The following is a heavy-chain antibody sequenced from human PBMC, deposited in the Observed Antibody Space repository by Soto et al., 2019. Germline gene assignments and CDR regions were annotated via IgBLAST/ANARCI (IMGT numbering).Heavy chain of an antibody. CDR1: GFTLGAYA. Sequence: EVQLVESGGGLVQPGRSLRLSCTGSGFTLGAYAMSWVRQAPGKGLEWVGSIRSRAYGGTTEYAASVKGRFTMSRDASKSTDYLQMDSLKSEDAAMYVCARYRFAAGLSDFDYWGKGTLVTVSS. D-gene: IGHD2-2*01. V-gene: IGHV3-49*04. CDR2: IRSRAYGGTT. CDR3: ARYRFAAGLSDFDY. J-gene: IGHJ4*02.